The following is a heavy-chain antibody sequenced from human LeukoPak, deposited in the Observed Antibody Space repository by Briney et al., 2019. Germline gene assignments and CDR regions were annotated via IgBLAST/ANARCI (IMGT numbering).Heavy chain of an antibody. CDR2: ISGSGGST. Sequence: GGSLRLSCAASGFTFSSYSMNWVRQAPGKGLEWVSAISGSGGSTYYADSVKGRFTISRDNSKNTLYLQMNSLRAEDTAVYYCAKEWVRDSSGYYYDYWGQGTLVTASS. D-gene: IGHD3-22*01. J-gene: IGHJ4*02. V-gene: IGHV3-23*01. CDR3: AKEWVRDSSGYYYDY. CDR1: GFTFSSYS.